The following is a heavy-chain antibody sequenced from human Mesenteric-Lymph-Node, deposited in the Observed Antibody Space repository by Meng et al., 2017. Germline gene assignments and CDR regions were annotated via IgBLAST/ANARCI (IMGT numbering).Heavy chain of an antibody. D-gene: IGHD3-3*01. V-gene: IGHV3-23*01. J-gene: IGHJ5*02. CDR2: IRDNGAST. CDR1: GFTFSTYA. Sequence: VRRLGSGGGLAQPGGYLRLSCAPSGFTFSTYAMSWVRQAPGKGLEWISAIRDNGASTYYADSVKGRFTISRDNSKNMLYLEMNSLRAEDTAVYYCVEYWFDPWGQGTLVTVSS. CDR3: VEYWFDP.